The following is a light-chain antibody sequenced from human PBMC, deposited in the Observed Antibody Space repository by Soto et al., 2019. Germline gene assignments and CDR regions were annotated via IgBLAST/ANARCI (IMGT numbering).Light chain of an antibody. Sequence: DIVMTQSPDSLAVSLGERATIDCKSSQNVLYSSNNKNYLAWYQQKAGQPPKLLIYWASTRESGVPDRFSGSGSGTEFTLTINSLQAEDVAFYYCQQYYSIPRTFGQGTKVEVK. V-gene: IGKV4-1*01. CDR1: QNVLYSSNNKNY. CDR3: QQYYSIPRT. CDR2: WAS. J-gene: IGKJ1*01.